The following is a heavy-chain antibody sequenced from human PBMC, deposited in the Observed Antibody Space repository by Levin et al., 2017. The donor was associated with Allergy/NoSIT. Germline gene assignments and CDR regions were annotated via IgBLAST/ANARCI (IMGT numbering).Heavy chain of an antibody. CDR1: GFTFSTYA. V-gene: IGHV3-23*01. J-gene: IGHJ4*02. CDR2: ISNSGGRT. CDR3: ATNWKFDY. Sequence: SGESLKISCAASGFTFSTYAMSWVRQAPGKGLEWVSGISNSGGRTYYADSVKGRFTISRDNSKNTLYVQMNSLRADDTAVYYCATNWKFDYWGQGSLVTVSS. D-gene: IGHD1-20*01.